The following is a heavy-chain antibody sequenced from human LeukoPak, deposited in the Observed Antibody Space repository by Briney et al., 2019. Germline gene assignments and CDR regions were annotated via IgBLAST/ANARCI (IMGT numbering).Heavy chain of an antibody. CDR3: ARGSDSSGYYYWNAFDI. J-gene: IGHJ3*02. Sequence: SETLSLTCAVYGGSFSGYYWSWIRQPPGKGLEWIGEINHSGSTNYNPSLKSRVTISVDTSKNQFSLKLSSVTAADTAVYYCARGSDSSGYYYWNAFDIWGQGTMVTVS. D-gene: IGHD3-22*01. V-gene: IGHV4-34*01. CDR1: GGSFSGYY. CDR2: INHSGST.